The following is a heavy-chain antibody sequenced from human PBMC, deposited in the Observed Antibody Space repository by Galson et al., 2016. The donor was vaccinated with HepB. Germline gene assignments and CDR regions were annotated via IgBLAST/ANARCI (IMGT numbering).Heavy chain of an antibody. CDR3: AKGTNWGYVSEVDY. J-gene: IGHJ4*02. CDR1: GFTFSRNA. Sequence: SLRLSCAASGFTFSRNAMSWVRQAPGKGLEWVSVISGSGGTTYPADPVKGRFTTSRDNLKKMLYLQMNNVGAEDTAVYYCAKGTNWGYVSEVDYWGQGTLVTVSS. V-gene: IGHV3-23*01. D-gene: IGHD7-27*01. CDR2: ISGSGGTT.